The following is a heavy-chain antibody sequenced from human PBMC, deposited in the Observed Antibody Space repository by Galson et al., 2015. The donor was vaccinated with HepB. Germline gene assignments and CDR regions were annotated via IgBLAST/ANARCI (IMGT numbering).Heavy chain of an antibody. V-gene: IGHV3-30-3*01. CDR3: ARGEGDYAWFDP. CDR1: GFTFSSYA. Sequence: SLRLSCAASGFTFSSYAMHWVRQAPGKGLEWVAVISYDGSNKYYADSVKGRFTISRDNSKNTLYLQMNSLRAEDTAVYYCARGEGDYAWFDPWGQGTLVTVSS. CDR2: ISYDGSNK. D-gene: IGHD4-17*01. J-gene: IGHJ5*02.